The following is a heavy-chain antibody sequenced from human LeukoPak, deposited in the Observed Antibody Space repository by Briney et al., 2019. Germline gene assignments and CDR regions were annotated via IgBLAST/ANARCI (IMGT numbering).Heavy chain of an antibody. Sequence: SETLSLTCAVSGYSISSGYYWGWIRQPPGKGLEWIGSIYHSGSTYYNPSLKSRVTISVDTSKNQFSLKLSSVTAADTAVHYCARDGVVGAKVYWGQGTLVTVSS. CDR2: IYHSGST. CDR1: GYSISSGYY. CDR3: ARDGVVGAKVY. J-gene: IGHJ4*02. V-gene: IGHV4-38-2*02. D-gene: IGHD1-26*01.